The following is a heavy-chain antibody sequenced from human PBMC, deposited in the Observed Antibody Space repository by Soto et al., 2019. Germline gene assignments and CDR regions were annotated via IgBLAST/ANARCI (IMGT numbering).Heavy chain of an antibody. J-gene: IGHJ5*02. V-gene: IGHV4-34*01. CDR3: ARPTNYGSGSSNWFDP. CDR2: INHSGST. D-gene: IGHD3-10*01. CDR1: GGSVSGYY. Sequence: SDTLALTCAVYGGSVSGYYWSWIHQPPGKGLEWIGEINHSGSTNYNPSLKSRVTISVDTSKNQFSLKLSSVTAADTAVYYCARPTNYGSGSSNWFDPWGQGTLVTVSS.